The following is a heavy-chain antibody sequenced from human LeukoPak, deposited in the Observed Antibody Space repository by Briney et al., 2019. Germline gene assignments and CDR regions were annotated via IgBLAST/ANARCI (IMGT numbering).Heavy chain of an antibody. J-gene: IGHJ4*02. CDR2: ISYDGSNK. CDR1: GFTFSSYA. Sequence: SGGSLRLSCAASGFTFSSYAMHWVRQAPGKGLEWVAVISYDGSNKYYADSVKGRFTISRDNSKNTLYLQMNSLRAEDTAVYYCARDTGVADGSGSYYNFDYWGQGTLVTVSS. V-gene: IGHV3-30-3*01. D-gene: IGHD3-10*01. CDR3: ARDTGVADGSGSYYNFDY.